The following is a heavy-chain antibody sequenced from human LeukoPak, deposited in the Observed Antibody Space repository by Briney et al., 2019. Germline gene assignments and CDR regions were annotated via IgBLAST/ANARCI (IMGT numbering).Heavy chain of an antibody. CDR1: GFTFSDYY. D-gene: IGHD2-2*01. CDR3: ARVPGIVVVPAAYFQH. Sequence: GGSLRLSCAASGFTFSDYYMSWIRQAPGKGLEWVSYIGSSGSTIYYADSVKGRFTISRDTAKNSLYLQMNSLTAEDTAVYYCARVPGIVVVPAAYFQHWGQGTLVTVSS. V-gene: IGHV3-11*04. J-gene: IGHJ1*01. CDR2: IGSSGSTI.